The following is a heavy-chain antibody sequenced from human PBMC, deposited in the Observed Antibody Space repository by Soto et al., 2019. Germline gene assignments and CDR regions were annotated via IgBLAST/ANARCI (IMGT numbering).Heavy chain of an antibody. J-gene: IGHJ5*01. V-gene: IGHV4-59*01. CDR2: IYYSGAT. Sequence: QVQLQESGPGLVKASETLSLTCTVSGGSISNYYWNWIRQPPGKGLEWIGYIYYSGATNYNPSLKSRVTISLDTSKNQFSLRLSSVTAADTAVYYCARGLAVTGPADSWGQGTLVNVSS. CDR1: GGSISNYY. CDR3: ARGLAVTGPADS. D-gene: IGHD6-19*01.